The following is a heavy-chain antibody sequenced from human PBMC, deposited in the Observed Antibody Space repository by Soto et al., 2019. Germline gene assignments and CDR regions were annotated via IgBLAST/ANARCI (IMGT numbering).Heavy chain of an antibody. D-gene: IGHD4-17*01. Sequence: SVKVSCKASGFTFTSSAVQWVRQARGQRLEWIGWIVVGSGNTNYAQKFQERVTITRDMSTSTAYMELGSLRSEDTAVYYCAAENDYGDYGYYYYYGMDVWGQGTTVTVSS. CDR2: IVVGSGNT. CDR1: GFTFTSSA. V-gene: IGHV1-58*01. CDR3: AAENDYGDYGYYYYYGMDV. J-gene: IGHJ6*02.